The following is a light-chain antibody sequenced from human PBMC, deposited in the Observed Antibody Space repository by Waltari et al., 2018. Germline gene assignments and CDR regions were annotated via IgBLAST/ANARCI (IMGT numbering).Light chain of an antibody. J-gene: IGKJ1*01. CDR3: QQYNNWPPGT. Sequence: TVVTQSPATLSMSPEERATLSCRTSQSIGRSLAWYQQRPGQAPRLLIYRASTRATGIPDRFSGSGSETEFTLTISSLQSEDIAVYYCQQYNNWPPGTFGQGTKVEI. V-gene: IGKV3-15*01. CDR2: RAS. CDR1: QSIGRS.